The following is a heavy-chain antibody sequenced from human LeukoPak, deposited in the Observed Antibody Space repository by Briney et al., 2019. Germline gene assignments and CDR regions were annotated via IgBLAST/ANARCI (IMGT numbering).Heavy chain of an antibody. Sequence: GGSLRLSCAASRFIFSNYWMSWVRQAPGKGLEWVGRIKSKTDGGTTDYAAPVKGRFTISRDDSKNTLYLEMNSLKTEDTAVYYCTTRGSDSGCPFFWGQGTLVTVSS. CDR3: TTRGSDSGCPFF. CDR2: IKSKTDGGTT. CDR1: RFIFSNYW. V-gene: IGHV3-15*01. J-gene: IGHJ4*02. D-gene: IGHD3-10*01.